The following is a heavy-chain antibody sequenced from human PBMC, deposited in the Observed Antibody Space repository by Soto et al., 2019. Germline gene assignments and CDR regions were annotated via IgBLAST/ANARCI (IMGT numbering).Heavy chain of an antibody. J-gene: IGHJ4*02. CDR3: VRSRGGSSWYAPDV. CDR2: LANDGSYQ. CDR1: GFTFSGYG. D-gene: IGHD6-13*01. Sequence: QVQLVESGGGVVQPGRSLRLSCAASGFTFSGYGMHWVRQAPGEGLQWVAVLANDGSYQYYADSLKGRFTISRENSKNTLYLQMDSLRSEDTAVYYFVRSRGGSSWYAPDVWGQGTLVTVSP. V-gene: IGHV3-30*03.